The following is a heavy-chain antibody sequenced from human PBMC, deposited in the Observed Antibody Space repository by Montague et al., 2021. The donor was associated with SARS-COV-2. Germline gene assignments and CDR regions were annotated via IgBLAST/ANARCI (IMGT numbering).Heavy chain of an antibody. CDR3: ARDNMGAIDN. D-gene: IGHD1-26*01. V-gene: IGHV3-30*04. Sequence: SLRLSCAASGFTFSTYYMQWVRQAPGKGLEWVAIMSNDGSSRYHVDSVKGRFTISRDNSRNTLYLQMDSLRSEDTAVYYCARDNMGAIDNWGQGTMVTVSS. J-gene: IGHJ4*02. CDR2: MSNDGSSR. CDR1: GFTFSTYY.